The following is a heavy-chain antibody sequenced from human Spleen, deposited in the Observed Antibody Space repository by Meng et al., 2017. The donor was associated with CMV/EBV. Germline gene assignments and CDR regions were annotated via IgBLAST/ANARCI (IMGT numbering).Heavy chain of an antibody. CDR2: ISSSSSYI. Sequence: EVQLGVSGGGLVKPVGSLRLSCAASGFTFSSYRMNWVRQAPGKGLEWVSSISSSSSYIYYADSVKGRFTISRDNAKNSLYLQMNSLRAEDTAVYYCARASGFLEWLLSIFDYWGQGTLVTVSS. CDR1: GFTFSSYR. CDR3: ARASGFLEWLLSIFDY. V-gene: IGHV3-21*01. J-gene: IGHJ4*02. D-gene: IGHD3-3*01.